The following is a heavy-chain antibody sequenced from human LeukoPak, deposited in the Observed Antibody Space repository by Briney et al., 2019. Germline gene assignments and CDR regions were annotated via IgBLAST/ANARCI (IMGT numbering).Heavy chain of an antibody. Sequence: ASVKVSCKASGYTFTSYGISWVRQAPGQGLEWMGWISAYNGNTNYAQKFQGRITIATDTSTNTAYMELRSLRPDDTAVYYCARDFFHGHCSGLTCFLLDYWGQGSLVTVSS. CDR3: ARDFFHGHCSGLTCFLLDY. CDR2: ISAYNGNT. J-gene: IGHJ4*02. CDR1: GYTFTSYG. V-gene: IGHV1-18*01. D-gene: IGHD2-15*01.